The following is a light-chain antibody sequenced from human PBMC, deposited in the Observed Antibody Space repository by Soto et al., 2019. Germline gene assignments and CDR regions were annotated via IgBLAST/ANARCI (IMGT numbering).Light chain of an antibody. CDR3: QQYGSSLT. V-gene: IGKV3-20*01. Sequence: EIVLTQSPGTLSLSPGERATLSCRASQSVSSSYLAWYQQKPGQAPRLLIYGASSRATGIPDRFSGSGYGTDFTLTISRLEPEDFAVYYCQQYGSSLTVGPGTKVDIK. CDR1: QSVSSSY. CDR2: GAS. J-gene: IGKJ3*01.